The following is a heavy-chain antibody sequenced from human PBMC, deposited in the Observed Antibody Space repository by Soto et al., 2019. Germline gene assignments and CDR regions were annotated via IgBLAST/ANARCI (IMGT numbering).Heavy chain of an antibody. CDR3: ARGGDGYIG. Sequence: EVQLVESGGGLVKAGGSLRLSCAASGFTFSSYSMNWVRQAPGKGLEWVSSITSSSHTYYADSVKGRFTISRDNAKNSLYLQMNSRRAEDSAVYDCARGGDGYIGRGQGILVTVSS. J-gene: IGHJ4*02. CDR1: GFTFSSYS. CDR2: ITSSSHT. D-gene: IGHD5-12*01. V-gene: IGHV3-21*01.